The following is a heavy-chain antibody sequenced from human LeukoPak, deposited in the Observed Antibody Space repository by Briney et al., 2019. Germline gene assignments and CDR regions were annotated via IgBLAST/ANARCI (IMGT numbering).Heavy chain of an antibody. D-gene: IGHD6-13*01. V-gene: IGHV3-33*01. CDR3: ARDLIAAAGLD. J-gene: IGHJ4*02. Sequence: GGSLRLSCAASGFTFSSYGMPWVRQAPGKGLEWVAVIWYDGSNKYYADSVKGRFTISRDNSKNTLYLQMNSLRAEDTAVYYCARDLIAAAGLDWGQGTLVTVSS. CDR1: GFTFSSYG. CDR2: IWYDGSNK.